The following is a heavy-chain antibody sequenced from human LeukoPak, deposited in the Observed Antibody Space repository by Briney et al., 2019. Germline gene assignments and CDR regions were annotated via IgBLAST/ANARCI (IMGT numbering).Heavy chain of an antibody. CDR1: GITFSSYA. CDR3: ASQPASRYCSGGSCYYYGMDV. D-gene: IGHD2-15*01. V-gene: IGHV3-23*01. J-gene: IGHJ6*02. CDR2: ISGSGIST. Sequence: GGSLRLSCAASGITFSSYAMSWVRQAPGKGLEWVSAISGSGISTYYADSVKGRFTISRDNSNNTLFLQMNSLRAEDTAVYYCASQPASRYCSGGSCYYYGMDVWGQGTTVTVSS.